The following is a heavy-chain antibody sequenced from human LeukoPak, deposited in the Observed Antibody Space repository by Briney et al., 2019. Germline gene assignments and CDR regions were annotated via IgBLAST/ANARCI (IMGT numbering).Heavy chain of an antibody. D-gene: IGHD6-19*01. Sequence: ASVKVSCKASGYTFTGYYMHWVRQAPGQGLEWMGWIIPNSGGTNYAQKFQGRVTTRDTSISTAYMELSRLRSDDTAVYYCARNERYSSGWYPSGYYYMDVWGKGTTVTVSS. CDR3: ARNERYSSGWYPSGYYYMDV. V-gene: IGHV1-2*02. CDR1: GYTFTGYY. CDR2: IIPNSGGT. J-gene: IGHJ6*03.